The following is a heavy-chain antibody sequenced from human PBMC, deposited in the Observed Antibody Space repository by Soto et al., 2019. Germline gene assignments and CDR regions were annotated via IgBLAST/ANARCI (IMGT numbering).Heavy chain of an antibody. V-gene: IGHV4-59*12. J-gene: IGHJ3*02. CDR1: GGSISSYY. Sequence: SETLSLTCTVSGGSISSYYWSWIRQPPGKGLEWIGYIYYSGSTYYNPSLKSRVTISVDTSKNQFSLKLSSVTAADTAVYYCARGALRGYCSGGSCLDAFDIWGQGTMVTVSS. CDR2: IYYSGST. CDR3: ARGALRGYCSGGSCLDAFDI. D-gene: IGHD2-15*01.